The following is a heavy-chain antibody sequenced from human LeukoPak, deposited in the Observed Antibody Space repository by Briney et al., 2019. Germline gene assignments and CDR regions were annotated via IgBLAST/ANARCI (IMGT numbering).Heavy chain of an antibody. J-gene: IGHJ6*03. Sequence: GGSLRLSCAASGFTFSNYAMSWVRQAPGKGLEWVSAISGSGRSTYYADSVKGRFTISRDNSKNTPYLQMNSLRAEDTAVYYCAKRAGGVYYYYYMDVWGKGTTVTVSS. CDR3: AKRAGGVYYYYYMDV. D-gene: IGHD2-8*02. V-gene: IGHV3-23*01. CDR1: GFTFSNYA. CDR2: ISGSGRST.